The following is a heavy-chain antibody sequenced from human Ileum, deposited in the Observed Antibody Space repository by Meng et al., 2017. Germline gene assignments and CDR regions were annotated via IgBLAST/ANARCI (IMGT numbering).Heavy chain of an antibody. CDR2: INHSGST. D-gene: IGHD6-19*01. J-gene: IGHJ4*02. CDR1: GGSFSCYY. Sequence: HVQLSPWGSGRFSPSETLSLPCAVYGGSFSCYYLSWIRQPPGKGLEWIGEINHSGSTNYNPSLKSRVTISVDTSKNQFSLKLSSVTAADTAVYYCARTSGWFYYWGQGTLVTVSS. CDR3: ARTSGWFYY. V-gene: IGHV4-34*01.